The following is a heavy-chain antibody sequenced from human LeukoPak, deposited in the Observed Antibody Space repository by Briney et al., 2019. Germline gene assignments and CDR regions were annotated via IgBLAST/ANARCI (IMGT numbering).Heavy chain of an antibody. V-gene: IGHV1-2*02. J-gene: IGHJ3*02. D-gene: IGHD5-18*01. Sequence: ASVKVSCKASGYTFTDYYMHWVRQAPGQGLEWMGWIDPNSGGTNYAQKFQGRVTMTRDTSISTAYMELSRLRSDDTAVYYCARVGDTASPVGFDIWGQGTMVTVSS. CDR1: GYTFTDYY. CDR2: IDPNSGGT. CDR3: ARVGDTASPVGFDI.